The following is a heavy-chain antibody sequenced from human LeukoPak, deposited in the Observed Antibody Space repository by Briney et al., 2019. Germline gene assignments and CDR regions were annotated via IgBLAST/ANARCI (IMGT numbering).Heavy chain of an antibody. J-gene: IGHJ2*01. CDR2: IYSGGST. Sequence: GGSLRLSCAASGFTVSSNYMSWVRQAPGKGLEWVSVIYSGGSTYYTDSVTGRCTISRDNSKNTLYLQMNSLRAEDTAVYYCARDSRYDSSGYYYWYFDLWGRGTLVTVSS. CDR1: GFTVSSNY. CDR3: ARDSRYDSSGYYYWYFDL. D-gene: IGHD3-22*01. V-gene: IGHV3-66*02.